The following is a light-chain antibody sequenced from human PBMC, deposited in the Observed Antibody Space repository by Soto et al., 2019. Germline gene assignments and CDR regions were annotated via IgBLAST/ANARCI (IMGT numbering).Light chain of an antibody. CDR2: GTS. V-gene: IGKV3-20*01. CDR3: QHYSNSIYT. J-gene: IGKJ2*01. Sequence: ENVLTQSPGTLSLSPGERATLSCRASQNVDSSYLAWYQQMPGQAPRLLIYGTSSRATGIPDRFSGSGSGTDFTLTINRLEPEDFAVYYCQHYSNSIYTFGQGTKVEIK. CDR1: QNVDSSY.